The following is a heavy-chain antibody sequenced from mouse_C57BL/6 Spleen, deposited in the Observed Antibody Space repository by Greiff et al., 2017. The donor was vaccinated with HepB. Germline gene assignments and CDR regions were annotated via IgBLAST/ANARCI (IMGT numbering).Heavy chain of an antibody. Sequence: EVQGVESGGDLVKPGGSLKLSCAASGFTFSSYGMSWVRQTPDKRLEWVATISSGGSYTYYPDSVKGRFTISRDNAKNTLYLQMSSLKSEDTAMYYCARKEDSEAMDYWSQGTSVTVSS. CDR2: ISSGGSYT. CDR1: GFTFSSYG. CDR3: ARKEDSEAMDY. V-gene: IGHV5-6*01. J-gene: IGHJ4*01.